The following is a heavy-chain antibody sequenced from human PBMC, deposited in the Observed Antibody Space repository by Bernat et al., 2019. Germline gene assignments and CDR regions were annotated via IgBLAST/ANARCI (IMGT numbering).Heavy chain of an antibody. V-gene: IGHV3-33*01. CDR2: IWYDGSNK. CDR3: AREYYYGSGSPFPYYYGMDV. CDR1: GFTFSSYG. J-gene: IGHJ6*02. D-gene: IGHD3-10*01. Sequence: QVQLVESGGDVVQPGRSLRLSCAASGFTFSSYGMHWVRQAPGKGLEWVAVIWYDGSNKYYADSVKGRFTISRDNSKNTLYLQMNSLRAEDTAVYYCAREYYYGSGSPFPYYYGMDVWGQGTTVTVSS.